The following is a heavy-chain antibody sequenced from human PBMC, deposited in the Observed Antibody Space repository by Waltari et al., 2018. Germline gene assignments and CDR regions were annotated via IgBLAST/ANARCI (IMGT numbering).Heavy chain of an antibody. V-gene: IGHV1-69*12. CDR2: IIPIFGTA. J-gene: IGHJ6*02. CDR3: ASSITMIVVVRNGYYYGMDV. Sequence: QVQLVQSGAEVKKPGSSVKVSCKASGGTFSSYAISWVRRAPGQGLEWMGGIIPIFGTANYAQKFQGRVTITADESTSTAYMELSSLRSEDTAVYYCASSITMIVVVRNGYYYGMDVWGQGTTVTVSS. CDR1: GGTFSSYA. D-gene: IGHD3-22*01.